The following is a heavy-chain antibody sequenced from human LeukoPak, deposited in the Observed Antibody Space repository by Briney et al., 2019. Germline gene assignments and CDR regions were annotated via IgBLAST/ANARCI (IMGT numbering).Heavy chain of an antibody. Sequence: GGSLRLSCAASGFTFSSYAMSWVRQAPGKGLEWVSSISSSSSYISYADSVKGRFTISRDNAKNSLFLQMDSLRGEDTAVYYCARCTTGKTFGSLREIKKSREIDFWGQGTLVTVSS. CDR1: GFTFSSYA. D-gene: IGHD1-1*01. CDR2: ISSSSSYI. V-gene: IGHV3-21*01. J-gene: IGHJ4*02. CDR3: ARCTTGKTFGSLREIKKSREIDF.